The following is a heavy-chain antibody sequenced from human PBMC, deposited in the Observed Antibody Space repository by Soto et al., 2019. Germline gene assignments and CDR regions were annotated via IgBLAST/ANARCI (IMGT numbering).Heavy chain of an antibody. CDR3: TTGVGGTDSSGYYVQPI. CDR1: GFTFSNAW. V-gene: IGHV3-15*07. Sequence: GGSLRLSCAASGFTFSNAWMNWVRQAPGKGLEWVGRIKSKTDGGTTDYAAPVKGRFTISRDDSKNMLYLQMNSLKTEDTAVYYCTTGVGGTDSSGYYVQPIWGQGTMGTVSS. D-gene: IGHD3-22*01. J-gene: IGHJ3*02. CDR2: IKSKTDGGTT.